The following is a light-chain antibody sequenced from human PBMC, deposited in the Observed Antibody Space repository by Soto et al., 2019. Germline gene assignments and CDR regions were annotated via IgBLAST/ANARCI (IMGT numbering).Light chain of an antibody. J-gene: IGKJ1*01. CDR1: QDIRDW. Sequence: DIQMTQSPSSVSASVGDRVTITCRASQDIRDWLAWYQQKPGKAPNLLIFAASTVRSGVPPRFSGSGSGTDFTLPISRLQPEDSAPYYCQQANSSPWTFGQGTKVEIK. CDR2: AAS. V-gene: IGKV1-12*01. CDR3: QQANSSPWT.